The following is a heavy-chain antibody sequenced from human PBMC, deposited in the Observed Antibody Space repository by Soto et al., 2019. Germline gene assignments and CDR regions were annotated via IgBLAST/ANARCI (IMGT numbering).Heavy chain of an antibody. D-gene: IGHD3-16*01. V-gene: IGHV3-9*01. CDR1: VFTFDDYE. J-gene: IGHJ5*01. CDR3: AKGRQGGGNAAFCFDF. Sequence: PGGSLRLSCAVSVFTFDDYEMHLVRQCPGKGLEWVSSISWNSGKIGYADSVKGRFTISRDNSHNTLSLQVHSLTASDTAVYYCAKGRQGGGNAAFCFDFWGQGAQVTVSS. CDR2: ISWNSGKI.